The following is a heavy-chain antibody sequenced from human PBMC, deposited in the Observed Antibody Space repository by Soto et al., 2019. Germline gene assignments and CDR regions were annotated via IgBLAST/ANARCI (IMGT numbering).Heavy chain of an antibody. CDR1: CGSIHSGGYY. CDR3: ARGGSMIRGRNFFDA. CDR2: IYYSGST. V-gene: IGHV4-31*03. Sequence: TLSPTPTFSCGSIHSGGYYLSWVRPPPGKGLEWIGYIYYSGSTYYNPSLKSRVTISVDMSKNQFSLKLSSVTAADTAVYYCARGGSMIRGRNFFDAWGQGVPVTVSS. J-gene: IGHJ4*02. D-gene: IGHD3-10*01.